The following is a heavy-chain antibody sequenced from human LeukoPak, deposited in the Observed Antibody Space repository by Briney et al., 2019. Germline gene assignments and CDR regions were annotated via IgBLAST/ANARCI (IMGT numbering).Heavy chain of an antibody. D-gene: IGHD4-17*01. V-gene: IGHV3-21*01. CDR3: ARGPGVTTVTPIDY. J-gene: IGHJ4*02. Sequence: GGSLRLSCAASGFPFNTYTMNWVRQAPGKGLEWVSSISSSSIYIFYADSVKGRFTISRDNAKNSLYLQMNSLGAEDTAVYYCARGPGVTTVTPIDYWGQGTLVTASS. CDR2: ISSSSIYI. CDR1: GFPFNTYT.